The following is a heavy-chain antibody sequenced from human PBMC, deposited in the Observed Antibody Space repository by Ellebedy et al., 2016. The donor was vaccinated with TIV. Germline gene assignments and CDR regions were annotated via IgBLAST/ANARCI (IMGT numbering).Heavy chain of an antibody. Sequence: GGSLRLSCAASGFTFSSYDMHWVRQAPGKGLEWVAVISYDGSNEYYADSVKGRFTISRDNSKNTLYLQMTSLRADDTAVYYCAREGSPLAAAGLSWGQGTLVTVSS. CDR3: AREGSPLAAAGLS. D-gene: IGHD6-13*01. CDR2: ISYDGSNE. CDR1: GFTFSSYD. V-gene: IGHV3-30*03. J-gene: IGHJ5*02.